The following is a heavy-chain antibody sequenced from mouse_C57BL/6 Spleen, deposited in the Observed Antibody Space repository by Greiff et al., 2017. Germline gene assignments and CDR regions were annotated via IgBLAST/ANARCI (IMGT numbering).Heavy chain of an antibody. D-gene: IGHD2-4*01. CDR2: ISDGGSYT. Sequence: EVQLQQSGGGLVKPGGSLTLSCAASGFTFSSYAMSWVRQTPEKRLEWVATISDGGSYTYYPDNVKGRFTISRDNSKNNLYLQMSHLKSDDTAMYYCARDDDYDGGWFAYWGQVTLVTVSA. CDR1: GFTFSSYA. J-gene: IGHJ3*01. CDR3: ARDDDYDGGWFAY. V-gene: IGHV5-4*01.